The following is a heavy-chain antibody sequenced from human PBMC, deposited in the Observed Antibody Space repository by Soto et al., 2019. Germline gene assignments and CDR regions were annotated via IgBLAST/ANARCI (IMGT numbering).Heavy chain of an antibody. V-gene: IGHV3-30-3*01. Sequence: QVQLVESGGGVVQPGRSLRLSCAASGFTFSSYAMHWVRQDPGKGLEWVAVISYDGSNKYYADSVKGRFTISRDNSKNTLYLQMNSLRAEDTAVYYCARDRDYGCDYWGQGTLVTVSS. CDR1: GFTFSSYA. CDR2: ISYDGSNK. CDR3: ARDRDYGCDY. D-gene: IGHD4-17*01. J-gene: IGHJ4*02.